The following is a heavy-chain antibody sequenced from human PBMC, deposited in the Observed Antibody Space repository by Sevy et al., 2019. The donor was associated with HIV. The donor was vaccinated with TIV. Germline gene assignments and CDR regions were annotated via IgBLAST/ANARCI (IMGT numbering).Heavy chain of an antibody. V-gene: IGHV7-4-1*01. CDR3: ARAHYNYFDT. J-gene: IGHJ4*02. CDR2: INTNSGNP. CDR1: GCTFTNYG. Sequence: ASVKVSCKGSGCTFTNYGLIWVWQAPGHGLEYMGRINTNSGNPTFAPGFAGRFVFSLDTSVSTAFLQIDSLKAEDTALYYCARAHYNYFDTWGQGSLVTVSS. D-gene: IGHD3-9*01.